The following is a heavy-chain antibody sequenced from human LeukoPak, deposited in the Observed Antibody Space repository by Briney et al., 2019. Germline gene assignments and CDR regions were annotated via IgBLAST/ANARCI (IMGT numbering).Heavy chain of an antibody. D-gene: IGHD7-27*01. CDR2: TYYSGST. J-gene: IGHJ3*02. Sequence: PSETLSLTCTVSGGSISSSSYYWGWIRQPPGKGLEWIGSTYYSGSTYYKPSLKSRVTISVDTSKNQFSLKLSSVTAADTAVYYCARMPGDPDAFDIWGKGTMVTVSS. V-gene: IGHV4-39*01. CDR1: GGSISSSSYY. CDR3: ARMPGDPDAFDI.